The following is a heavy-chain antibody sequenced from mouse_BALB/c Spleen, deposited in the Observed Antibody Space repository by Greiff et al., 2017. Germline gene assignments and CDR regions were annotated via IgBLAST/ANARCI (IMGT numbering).Heavy chain of an antibody. CDR3: ARSKLLDYYAMDY. J-gene: IGHJ4*01. Sequence: EVKLVESGGGLVQPGGSRKLSCAASGFTFSSFGMHWVRQAPEKGLEWVAYISSGSSTIYYADTVKGRFTISRDNPKNTLFLQMTSLRSEDTAMYYCARSKLLDYYAMDYWGQGTSVTVSS. CDR1: GFTFSSFG. CDR2: ISSGSSTI. V-gene: IGHV5-17*02.